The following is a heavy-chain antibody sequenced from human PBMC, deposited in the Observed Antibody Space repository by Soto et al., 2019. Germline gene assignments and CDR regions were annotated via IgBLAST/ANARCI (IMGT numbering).Heavy chain of an antibody. CDR1: GFTVSTYG. Sequence: QVQLVESGGGVVQPGRSLRLSCAVSGFTVSTYGMHWVRQAPGKGLERVAVISRDGGTKYYEDSVKGRFTISRDNSRNTLFLEMNSLRGDDMAVYYCTGDVASGYWGQGTLVTVSS. V-gene: IGHV3-30*03. D-gene: IGHD2-8*02. CDR3: TGDVASGY. CDR2: ISRDGGTK. J-gene: IGHJ4*02.